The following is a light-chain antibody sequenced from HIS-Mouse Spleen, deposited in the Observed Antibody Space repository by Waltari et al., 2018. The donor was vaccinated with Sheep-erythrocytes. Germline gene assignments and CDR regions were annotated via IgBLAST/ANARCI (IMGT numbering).Light chain of an antibody. Sequence: SYELTQPPSVSVSPGQTARITCPGDALPKQYADWYQQKPGQAPLLVIYKDSERPSGIPERFSGSSSGTTVTLTISGVQAEDEADYYCQSADSSGTYRLFGGGTKLTVL. CDR3: QSADSSGTYRL. J-gene: IGLJ2*01. CDR1: ALPKQY. CDR2: KDS. V-gene: IGLV3-25*03.